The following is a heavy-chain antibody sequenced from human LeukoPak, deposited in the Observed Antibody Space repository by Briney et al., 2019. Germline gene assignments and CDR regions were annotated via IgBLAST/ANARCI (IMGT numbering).Heavy chain of an antibody. CDR1: GFTFSTYA. V-gene: IGHV3-23*01. CDR2: ISDSSAT. Sequence: QPGGSLRLSCAASGFTFSTYAMSWVRQAPGKGLEWVSTISDSSATYYADSVKGRFSISRDNSKNTLYLQMNSLKSEDTAVYFCTTLPGYSYGYLQDYWGQGTLVTVSS. D-gene: IGHD5-18*01. J-gene: IGHJ4*02. CDR3: TTLPGYSYGYLQDY.